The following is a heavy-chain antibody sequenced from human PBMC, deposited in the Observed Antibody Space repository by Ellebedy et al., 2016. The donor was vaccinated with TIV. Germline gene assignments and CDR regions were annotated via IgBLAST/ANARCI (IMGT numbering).Heavy chain of an antibody. J-gene: IGHJ4*02. CDR2: SKNRAQGFVT. V-gene: IGHV3-72*01. D-gene: IGHD1-26*01. CDR3: ARWDRGACDY. Sequence: GESLKISCAVPGFTFSDHYMDWVRQAPGKGLEWVGRSKNRAQGFVTEYAAAVKDRFTISRDDSKKSLYLQMNNLKTEDTAVYYCARWDRGACDYWGQGTLVTVSS. CDR1: GFTFSDHY.